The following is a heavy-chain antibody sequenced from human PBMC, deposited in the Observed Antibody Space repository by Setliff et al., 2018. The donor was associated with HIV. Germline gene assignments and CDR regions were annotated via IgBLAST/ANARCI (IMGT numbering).Heavy chain of an antibody. J-gene: IGHJ4*02. CDR3: ARDLIAQRGYSSAFYDY. CDR1: GFTFSAYS. CDR2: ISTSSTYI. Sequence: PGGSLRLSCAASGFTFSAYSMNWVRQAPGKGLEWVSSISTSSTYIYYADSVKGRFTISRDNAKNSLYLQMNSLRAEDTAVYYCARDLIAQRGYSSAFYDYWGQGTLVTVSS. D-gene: IGHD6-25*01. V-gene: IGHV3-21*01.